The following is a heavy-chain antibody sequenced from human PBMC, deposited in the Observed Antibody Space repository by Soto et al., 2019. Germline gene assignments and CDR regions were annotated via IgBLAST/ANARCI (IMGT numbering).Heavy chain of an antibody. D-gene: IGHD5-12*01. J-gene: IGHJ3*02. V-gene: IGHV4-61*01. Sequence: PSETLSLTCTVSGGSVSSGSYYWSWIRQPPGKGLEWIGYIYYSGSTNYNPSLKSRVTISVDTSKNQFSLKLSSVTAADTAVYYCARGLTGAFDIWGQGTMVTVSS. CDR2: IYYSGST. CDR1: GGSVSSGSYY. CDR3: ARGLTGAFDI.